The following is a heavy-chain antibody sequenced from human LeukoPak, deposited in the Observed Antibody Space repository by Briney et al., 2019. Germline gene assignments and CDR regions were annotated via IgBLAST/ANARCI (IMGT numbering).Heavy chain of an antibody. CDR2: ISETGGVT. CDR3: ARDSSHYLGSSDY. J-gene: IGHJ4*02. Sequence: GGSLRLSCAVSGFTFNNYWMSWVRQAPGKGLEWVSVISETGGVTHYADSMKGRFTISRDNIKNTLNLQMNSLRAEDTAIYYCARDSSHYLGSSDYWGQGTLVTVSS. D-gene: IGHD6-6*01. V-gene: IGHV3-23*01. CDR1: GFTFNNYW.